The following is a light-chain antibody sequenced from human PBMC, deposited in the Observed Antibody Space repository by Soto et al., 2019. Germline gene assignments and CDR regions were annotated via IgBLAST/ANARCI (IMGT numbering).Light chain of an antibody. Sequence: QSALTQPASVSGSPGQSITISCTGTSSDVGGYDYVSWYQLPPGTAPKLMVFEVSNRPSGVSYRFSGSNAGNTASLTISGLQAEDEADYFCSSYSSSTAYLFGTGTKLTVL. CDR2: EVS. J-gene: IGLJ1*01. CDR1: SSDVGGYDY. CDR3: SSYSSSTAYL. V-gene: IGLV2-14*01.